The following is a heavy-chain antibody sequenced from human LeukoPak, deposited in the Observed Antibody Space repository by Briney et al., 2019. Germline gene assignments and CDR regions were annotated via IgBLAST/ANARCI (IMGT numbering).Heavy chain of an antibody. CDR2: IVVGSGNT. V-gene: IGHV1-58*01. D-gene: IGHD1-26*01. Sequence: SVKVSCKASGFTFSSSAVQWVRQARGQRLEWIGWIVVGSGNTNYAQKFQERVTITRDMSTSTAYMELSSLRSEDTAVYYCTAATGATAGSYAFDIWGQGTLVTVSS. J-gene: IGHJ3*02. CDR1: GFTFSSSA. CDR3: TAATGATAGSYAFDI.